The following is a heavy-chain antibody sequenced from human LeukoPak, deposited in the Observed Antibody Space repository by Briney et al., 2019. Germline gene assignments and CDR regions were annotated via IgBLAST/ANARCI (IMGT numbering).Heavy chain of an antibody. V-gene: IGHV4-31*03. D-gene: IGHD2-15*01. CDR3: ARGPVVVAATRSDHYFDY. Sequence: SETLSLTCTVSGGSISSGGYYWSWIRQHPGKGLEWIGYIYYSESTYYNPSLKSRVTISVDTSKNQFSLKLSSVTAADTAVYYCARGPVVVAATRSDHYFDYWGQGTLVTVSS. CDR1: GGSISSGGYY. CDR2: IYYSEST. J-gene: IGHJ4*02.